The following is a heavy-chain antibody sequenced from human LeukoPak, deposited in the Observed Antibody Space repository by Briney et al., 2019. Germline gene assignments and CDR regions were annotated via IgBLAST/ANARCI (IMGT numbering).Heavy chain of an antibody. CDR2: MNPNSGNT. Sequence: ASVKVSCKTSGYTFTSYDINWVRQATGQGLEWMAWMNPNSGNTDYAQKFQGRVTITSNTSISTVYMELSSLRSEDTAVYYCARGLAVAGTGSFDYWGLGTLVTVSS. J-gene: IGHJ4*02. CDR3: ARGLAVAGTGSFDY. V-gene: IGHV1-8*03. CDR1: GYTFTSYD. D-gene: IGHD6-19*01.